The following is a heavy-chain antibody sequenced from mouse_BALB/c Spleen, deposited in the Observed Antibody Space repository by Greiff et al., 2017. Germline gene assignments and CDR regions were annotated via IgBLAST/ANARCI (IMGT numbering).Heavy chain of an antibody. Sequence: QVQLQQPGAELVKPGASVTLSCKASGYTFTSYYMYWVKQRPGQGLEWIGGINPSNGGTNFNEKFKSKATLTVDKSSSTAYMQLSSLTSEDSAVYYCARDWDDYAMDYWGQGTSVTVSS. J-gene: IGHJ4*01. CDR3: ARDWDDYAMDY. D-gene: IGHD4-1*01. CDR1: GYTFTSYY. V-gene: IGHV1S81*02. CDR2: INPSNGGT.